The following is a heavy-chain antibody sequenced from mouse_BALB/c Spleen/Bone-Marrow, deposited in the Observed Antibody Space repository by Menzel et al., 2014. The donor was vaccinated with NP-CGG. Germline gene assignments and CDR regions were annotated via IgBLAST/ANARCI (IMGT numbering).Heavy chain of an antibody. J-gene: IGHJ4*01. CDR1: GFSLTSYG. Sequence: VQGVESGPGLVAPSQSLSITCTVSGFSLTSYGVHWVRQPPGKGLEWLGVIWAGGITNYNSTLMSRLSINKDDSKSKVFLKMNSLQTDDTATYYCARGGYYKYDEDAMDYWGQGTSVTVSS. CDR2: IWAGGIT. V-gene: IGHV2-9*02. D-gene: IGHD2-14*01. CDR3: ARGGYYKYDEDAMDY.